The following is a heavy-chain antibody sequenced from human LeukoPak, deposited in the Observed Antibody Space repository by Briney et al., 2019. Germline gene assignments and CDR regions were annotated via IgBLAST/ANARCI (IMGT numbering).Heavy chain of an antibody. CDR1: GGSFSGYY. J-gene: IGHJ4*02. V-gene: IGHV4-34*01. Sequence: SETLSLTCAVYGGSFSGYYWSWIRQPPGKGLEWIGEINHSGSTNYNPSLKSRVTISVDTSKNQSSLKLSSVTAADTAVYYCARSYYDSSGYYYGYWGQGTLVTVSS. D-gene: IGHD3-22*01. CDR2: INHSGST. CDR3: ARSYYDSSGYYYGY.